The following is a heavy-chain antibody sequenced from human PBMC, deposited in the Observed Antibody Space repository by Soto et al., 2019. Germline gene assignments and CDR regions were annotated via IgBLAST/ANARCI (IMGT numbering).Heavy chain of an antibody. Sequence: ASVKVSCKVSGYTLTELSMHWVRQAPGQGLEWMGWMSPDSSNAGYAQQFQGRVSMTSNTSIRTAYMELSSLRTEDTAVYYCEVTTGYWGQGTLVTVSS. J-gene: IGHJ4*02. CDR2: MSPDSSNA. CDR3: EVTTGY. CDR1: GYTLTELS. D-gene: IGHD3-9*01. V-gene: IGHV1-8*01.